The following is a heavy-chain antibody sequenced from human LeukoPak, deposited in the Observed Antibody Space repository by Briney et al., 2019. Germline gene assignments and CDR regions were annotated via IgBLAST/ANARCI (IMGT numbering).Heavy chain of an antibody. V-gene: IGHV1-69*04. J-gene: IGHJ4*02. D-gene: IGHD2-15*01. CDR1: GGTFSSYS. Sequence: EASVKFSCKASGGTFSSYSISWVRQAPGQGLEWMGRIIPILGIANYAQKFQGRATITADKSTSTAYMELSSLRSEDTAVYYCARAHPPYCSGGSCYQVWGQGTLVTVSS. CDR3: ARAHPPYCSGGSCYQV. CDR2: IIPILGIA.